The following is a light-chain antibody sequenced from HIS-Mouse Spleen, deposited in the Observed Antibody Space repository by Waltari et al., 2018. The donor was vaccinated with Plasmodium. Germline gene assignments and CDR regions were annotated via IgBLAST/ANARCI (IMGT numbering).Light chain of an antibody. CDR2: QDS. V-gene: IGLV3-1*01. Sequence: SYELTQPPSVSVSPGQTASIPSSGANLGYKYACWYQQKPGQSPVLVIYQDSKRTSGIPVRFSGSNSGNTATLTISGTQAMDEADYYCQAWDSSTVVFGGGTKLTVL. CDR3: QAWDSSTVV. CDR1: NLGYKY. J-gene: IGLJ2*01.